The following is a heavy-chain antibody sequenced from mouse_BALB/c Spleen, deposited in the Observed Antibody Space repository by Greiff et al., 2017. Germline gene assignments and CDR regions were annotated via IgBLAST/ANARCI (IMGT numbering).Heavy chain of an antibody. Sequence: QVQLQQPGAELVKPGASVKLSCKASGYTFTSYWMHWVKQRPGQGLEWIGEINPSNGRTNYNEKFKSKATLTVDKSSSTAYMQLSSLTSEDSAVYYCARGVLRYYFDYWGQGTTLTVSS. CDR2: INPSNGRT. CDR3: ARGVLRYYFDY. CDR1: GYTFTSYW. V-gene: IGHV1S81*02. D-gene: IGHD1-1*01. J-gene: IGHJ2*01.